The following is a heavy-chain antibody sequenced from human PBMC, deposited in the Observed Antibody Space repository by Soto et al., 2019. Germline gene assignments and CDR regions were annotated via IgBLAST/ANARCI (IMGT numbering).Heavy chain of an antibody. CDR3: AKRKCESVYGSRCNRFDY. Sequence: PGGSLRLSCAASGSIFNNFAMSWVRRAPGKGLEWVSAISGGGDNTYYADSVKGRFIISRDNTKNTVYLQMNSLRAEDTAVYYCAKRKCESVYGSRCNRFDYWGQGTLVTVSS. CDR2: ISGGGDNT. D-gene: IGHD6-19*01. CDR1: GSIFNNFA. V-gene: IGHV3-23*01. J-gene: IGHJ4*02.